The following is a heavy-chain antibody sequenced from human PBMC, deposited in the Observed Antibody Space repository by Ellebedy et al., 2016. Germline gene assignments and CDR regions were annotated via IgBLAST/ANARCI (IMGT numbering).Heavy chain of an antibody. CDR1: GYTFTSYG. CDR2: ISAYNGNT. D-gene: IGHD3-10*01. J-gene: IGHJ4*02. V-gene: IGHV1-18*01. CDR3: ARVWFGEPYFDY. Sequence: ASVKVSCXASGYTFTSYGISWVRQAPGQGLEWMGWISAYNGNTNYAQKLQGRVTMTTDTSTSTAYMELRSLRSDDTAVYYCARVWFGEPYFDYWGQGTLVTVSS.